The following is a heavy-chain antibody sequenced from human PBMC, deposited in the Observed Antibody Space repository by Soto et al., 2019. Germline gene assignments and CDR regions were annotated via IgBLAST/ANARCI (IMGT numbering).Heavy chain of an antibody. CDR3: ARNDYDFWSGYNQNDWFDP. CDR2: ISGSGFKK. CDR1: GFIFENFG. J-gene: IGHJ5*02. Sequence: GGSLRLSCAASGFIFENFGMSWVRQAPGKGLEWISSISGSGFKKYYADSVKGRFTISRDNAKNSLYLQMNSLRAEDTAVYYCARNDYDFWSGYNQNDWFDPWGQGTLVTVSS. V-gene: IGHV3-21*01. D-gene: IGHD3-3*01.